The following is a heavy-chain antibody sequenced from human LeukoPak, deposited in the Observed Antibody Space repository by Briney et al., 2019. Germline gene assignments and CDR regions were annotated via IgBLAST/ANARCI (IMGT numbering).Heavy chain of an antibody. CDR1: GYSISSGYY. D-gene: IGHD3-9*01. CDR2: IYHSGST. J-gene: IGHJ4*02. Sequence: PSETLSLTCTVSGYSISSGYYWGWIRQPPGKGLEWIGSIYHSGSTYYNPSLKSRVTISVDTSKNQFSLKLSSVTAADTAVYYCARGVLRYFDWLSPDFDYWGQGTLVTVSS. V-gene: IGHV4-38-2*02. CDR3: ARGVLRYFDWLSPDFDY.